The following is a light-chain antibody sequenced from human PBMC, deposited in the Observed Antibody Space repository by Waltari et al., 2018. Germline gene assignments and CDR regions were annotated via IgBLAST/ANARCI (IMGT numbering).Light chain of an antibody. CDR1: SRDVGTYKF. Sequence: QSAMTQPAPVSGSPGQSITLPCTGSSRDVGTYKFLPWYQQHPGKAPKLMIYEINQRPSGISNRFSGSKFGNTAVLIISGLQTDDEADYYCCSYVTGDTWVFGGGTRVAVL. J-gene: IGLJ3*02. CDR3: CSYVTGDTWV. CDR2: EIN. V-gene: IGLV2-23*02.